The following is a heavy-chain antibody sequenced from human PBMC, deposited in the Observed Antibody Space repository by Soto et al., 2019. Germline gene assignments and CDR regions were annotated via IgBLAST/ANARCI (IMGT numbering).Heavy chain of an antibody. V-gene: IGHV1-69*12. CDR1: GGTFGNSA. Sequence: QVQLVQSGAEVKKPGSSVNVSCKTSGGTFGNSAVTWVRQAPGQGLEWLRGIVPMFGTANYAQKFQGRVTITADESTITAYMELNSLKTDDTAVYYCARDGDPQSAFWSGPLGGGRFDPWGQGTLVTVSS. CDR2: IVPMFGTA. CDR3: ARDGDPQSAFWSGPLGGGRFDP. J-gene: IGHJ5*02. D-gene: IGHD3-3*01.